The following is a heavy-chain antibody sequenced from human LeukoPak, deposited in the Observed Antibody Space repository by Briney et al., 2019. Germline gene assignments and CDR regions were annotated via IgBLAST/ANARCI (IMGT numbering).Heavy chain of an antibody. CDR2: INPNSGGT. V-gene: IGHV1-2*02. CDR1: GYTLTPHY. J-gene: IGHJ4*02. Sequence: ASVKVSCRASGYTLTPHYIHSVCQAPGQGLEWMGWINPNSGGTNYAQKFQGRVTMTRGTTISTAYMEQIRLRPDDTTADYCAASVTTSSMVMREVDCWGQGTLVTVPS. CDR3: AASVTTSSMVMREVDC. D-gene: IGHD5-18*01.